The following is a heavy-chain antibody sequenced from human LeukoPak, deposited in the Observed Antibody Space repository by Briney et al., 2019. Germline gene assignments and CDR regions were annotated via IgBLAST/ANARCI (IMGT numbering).Heavy chain of an antibody. CDR2: ISSSSSYI. J-gene: IGHJ6*03. V-gene: IGHV3-21*01. Sequence: GGSLRLSCAASGFTFSSYSMNWVRQAPGKGLEWVSSISSSSSYIYYADSVKGRFTISRDNAKNSLYLQMNSLRAEDTAVYYCARDRYCSSTSCYRSYYYYMDVWGKGTTVTVSS. CDR3: ARDRYCSSTSCYRSYYYYMDV. D-gene: IGHD2-2*02. CDR1: GFTFSSYS.